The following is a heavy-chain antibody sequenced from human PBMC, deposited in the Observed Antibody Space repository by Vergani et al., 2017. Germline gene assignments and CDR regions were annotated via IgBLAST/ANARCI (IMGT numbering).Heavy chain of an antibody. D-gene: IGHD2-15*01. V-gene: IGHV3-30*02. CDR3: ARDLAYCHEGSCAL. J-gene: IGHJ4*02. Sequence: QVQLVQSGGGVVQPGGSLRLSCVALGFTFNRYGMQGVRQAPGKGLEWVAYVLFDGSNEYYADSVKGRFIVSRDNSNDALYLQMNSLRTDDTAVYYCARDLAYCHEGSCALWGQGSVVTVSS. CDR2: VLFDGSNE. CDR1: GFTFNRYG.